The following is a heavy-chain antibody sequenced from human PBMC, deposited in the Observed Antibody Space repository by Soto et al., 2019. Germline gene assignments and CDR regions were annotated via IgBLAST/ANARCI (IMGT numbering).Heavy chain of an antibody. D-gene: IGHD5-12*01. CDR1: GFTFSSYG. J-gene: IGHJ6*02. Sequence: QVQLVESGGGVVQPGRSLRLSCAASGFTFSSYGMHWVRQPPGKGLEWVAVISYDGSNKYYADSVKGRFTISRDNSKNTLYLQMNSLRAEDTAVYYCARVGDGYNSDYYYYGMDVWGQGTTVTVSS. V-gene: IGHV3-30*03. CDR2: ISYDGSNK. CDR3: ARVGDGYNSDYYYYGMDV.